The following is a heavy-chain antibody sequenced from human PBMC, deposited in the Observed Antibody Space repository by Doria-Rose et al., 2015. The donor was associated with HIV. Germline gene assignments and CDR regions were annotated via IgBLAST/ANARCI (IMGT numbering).Heavy chain of an antibody. CDR2: INHSGST. D-gene: IGHD1-1*01. CDR1: GGSFRGYY. J-gene: IGHJ6*02. Sequence: QVQLQQWDAGLVKPSETLSLTCAVFGGSFRGYYWSWIRQPPGKGLEWIGEINHSGSTNYNTSLKGRVTITLDTSKNLFSLKPSSVTAADTAVYYCARGLLRGGWNDVDYYYGMDVWGQGTTVTVSS. V-gene: IGHV4-34*01. CDR3: ARGLLRGGWNDVDYYYGMDV.